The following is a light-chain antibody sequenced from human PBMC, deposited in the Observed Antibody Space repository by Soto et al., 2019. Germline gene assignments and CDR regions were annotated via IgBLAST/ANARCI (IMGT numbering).Light chain of an antibody. V-gene: IGKV3-15*01. CDR3: HQYNDWPPVYT. J-gene: IGKJ2*01. CDR1: QSVRTS. CDR2: AAS. Sequence: EIVLTQSPATLSLSPGERATLSCRASQSVRTSLAWYQQKPGQAPRRLIYAASTRATGVPARFIGSGSGTEFTHTITSLQCEDFAIYCCHQYNDWPPVYTFGEGTKLEIK.